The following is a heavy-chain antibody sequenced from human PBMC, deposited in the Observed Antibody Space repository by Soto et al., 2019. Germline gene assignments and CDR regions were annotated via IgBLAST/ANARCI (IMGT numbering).Heavy chain of an antibody. V-gene: IGHV1-18*01. CDR1: GYTFTSYG. D-gene: IGHD6-19*01. J-gene: IGHJ4*02. CDR3: ARVGFYGYSSGPRVGGDY. CDR2: ISAYNGKT. Sequence: QVQLVQSGAEVKKAGASVQVSCKASGYTFTSYGISWVRQAPGQGREWMGWISAYNGKTNYAQKLQGRVTMTTDTSTSTAYMELRSLRSDDTAVYYCARVGFYGYSSGPRVGGDYWGQGTLVTGSS.